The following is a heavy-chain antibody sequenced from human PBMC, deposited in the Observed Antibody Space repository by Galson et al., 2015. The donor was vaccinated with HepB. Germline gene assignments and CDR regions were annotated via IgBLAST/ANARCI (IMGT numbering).Heavy chain of an antibody. Sequence: SLRLSCAASGFTFSDNYMSWIRPAPGKGLEWVSYISSSGSTIYYADSVKGRFTISRDNAKNSLYLQMNSLRAEDTAVYYCARGGLGVVVVQGAFDIWGQGTMVTVSS. CDR2: ISSSGSTI. D-gene: IGHD2-15*01. CDR3: ARGGLGVVVVQGAFDI. J-gene: IGHJ3*02. CDR1: GFTFSDNY. V-gene: IGHV3-11*01.